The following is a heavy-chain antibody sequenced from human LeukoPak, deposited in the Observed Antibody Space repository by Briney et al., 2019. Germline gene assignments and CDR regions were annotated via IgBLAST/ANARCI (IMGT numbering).Heavy chain of an antibody. J-gene: IGHJ3*02. D-gene: IGHD3-22*01. CDR1: GFTFSSYW. V-gene: IGHV3-7*04. CDR3: ARDYDVGAFDI. CDR2: IKQDGSEK. Sequence: PGGSLRLSCAASGFTFSSYWMSWVRQAPGKGLEWVANIKQDGSEKYYVDSVKGRFTISRDNAKNSLCLQMNSLRAEDTAVYYCARDYDVGAFDIWGQGTMVTVSS.